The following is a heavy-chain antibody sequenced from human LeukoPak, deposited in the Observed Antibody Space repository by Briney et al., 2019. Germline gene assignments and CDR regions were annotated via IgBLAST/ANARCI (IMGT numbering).Heavy chain of an antibody. V-gene: IGHV1-18*01. Sequence: ASVKVSCKASGYTFTSYGISWVRQAPGQGLEWMGWISAYNGNTNYAQKLQGRVTMTTDTSTSTAYMELRSLRSDDTAVYYCARDLSSSWYVRNWFDPWGQGTLVTVSS. CDR1: GYTFTSYG. CDR2: ISAYNGNT. CDR3: ARDLSSSWYVRNWFDP. D-gene: IGHD6-13*01. J-gene: IGHJ5*02.